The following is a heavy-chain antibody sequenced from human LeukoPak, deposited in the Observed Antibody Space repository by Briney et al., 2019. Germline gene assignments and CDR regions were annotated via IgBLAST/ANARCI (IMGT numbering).Heavy chain of an antibody. J-gene: IGHJ4*02. D-gene: IGHD1-20*01. Sequence: PSETLSLTCTVSGGSISSYYWSWIRQPPGKGLEWIGYIYYSGSTNYNPSLKSRVTISVDTSKNQFSLKLSSVTAAVTAVYYCARGITGTIDYWGQGTLVTVSS. CDR2: IYYSGST. CDR1: GGSISSYY. CDR3: ARGITGTIDY. V-gene: IGHV4-59*01.